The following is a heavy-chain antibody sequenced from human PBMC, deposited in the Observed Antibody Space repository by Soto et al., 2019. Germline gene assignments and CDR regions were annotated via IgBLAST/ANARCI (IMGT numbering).Heavy chain of an antibody. CDR1: GGTSTIYT. D-gene: IGHD1-26*01. V-gene: IGHV1-69*08. Sequence: QVQLVQSGAEVKKPGASLRVSCETSGGTSTIYTITWVRQAPGQGLQWMGRIVPTLRITTYAQEFQGRLPITADSSTSTAHIELTSLTSEDTAVYYCATDKYGAGRVGVHSWGQGTLVTVSS. CDR2: IVPTLRIT. J-gene: IGHJ5*02. CDR3: ATDKYGAGRVGVHS.